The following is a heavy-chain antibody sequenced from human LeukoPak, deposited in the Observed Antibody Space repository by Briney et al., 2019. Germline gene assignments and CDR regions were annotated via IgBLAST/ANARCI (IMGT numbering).Heavy chain of an antibody. CDR3: AKNGQSGFSFDP. Sequence: SETLSLTCAVYGGSLNVNYWSWIRQSPGKGLEWIGEGDHSGGTKYNPSLKSRVTISADSSKNQFSLKLSSVTAADTAVYYCAKNGQSGFSFDPWGQGTLVTVSS. J-gene: IGHJ5*02. D-gene: IGHD3-3*01. CDR2: GDHSGGT. V-gene: IGHV4-34*01. CDR1: GGSLNVNY.